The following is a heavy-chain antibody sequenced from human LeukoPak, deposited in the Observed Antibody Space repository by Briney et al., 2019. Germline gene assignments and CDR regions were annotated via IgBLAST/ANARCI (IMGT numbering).Heavy chain of an antibody. V-gene: IGHV3-7*01. CDR3: ARDFQYSSSWYTAYYYYYMDV. D-gene: IGHD6-13*01. J-gene: IGHJ6*03. CDR2: IKQDGSEK. Sequence: PGGSLRLSCAASGFTFSSYWMSWVRQAPGKGLEWVANIKQDGSEKYYVDSVKGRFTISRDNAKNSLYLQMNSLRAEDTAVYYCARDFQYSSSWYTAYYYYYMDVWGKGTTVTVSS. CDR1: GFTFSSYW.